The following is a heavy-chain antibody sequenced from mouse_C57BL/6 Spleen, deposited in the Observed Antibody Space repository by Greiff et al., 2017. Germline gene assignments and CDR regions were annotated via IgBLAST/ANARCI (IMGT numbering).Heavy chain of an antibody. CDR3: TRSAYRGFDY. J-gene: IGHJ2*01. D-gene: IGHD2-12*01. Sequence: VKLVESGAELVRPGASVTLSCKASGYTFTDYEMHWVKQTPVHGLEWIGAIDPETGGTAYNQKFKGKAILTADKSSSTAYMELRSLTSEDSAVYYCTRSAYRGFDYWGQGTTLTVSS. CDR1: GYTFTDYE. V-gene: IGHV1-15*01. CDR2: IDPETGGT.